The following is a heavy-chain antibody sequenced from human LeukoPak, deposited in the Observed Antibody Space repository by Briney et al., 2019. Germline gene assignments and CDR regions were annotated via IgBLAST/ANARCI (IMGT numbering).Heavy chain of an antibody. D-gene: IGHD3-22*01. Sequence: PSETLSLTCTVSGGSISSSSYYWGWIRQPPGKGLEWIGSIYYSGSTYYNPSLKSRVTISVDTSKNQFSLKLSSVTAADTAVYYCARGRRAQYYYDSSGYFKSGYYYFDYWGQGTLVTVSS. CDR3: ARGRRAQYYYDSSGYFKSGYYYFDY. CDR1: GGSISSSSYY. CDR2: IYYSGST. V-gene: IGHV4-39*07. J-gene: IGHJ4*02.